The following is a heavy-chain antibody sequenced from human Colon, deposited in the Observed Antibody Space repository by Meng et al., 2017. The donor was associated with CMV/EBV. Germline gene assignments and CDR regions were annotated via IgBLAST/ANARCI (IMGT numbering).Heavy chain of an antibody. J-gene: IGHJ2*01. CDR3: ARMALHWYFDL. Sequence: QVHLQEPRPGLVQPSATLSLTCTVSGDSISGRSYYWGWIRQPPGKGLEWIASIYYTGNDYHNPSLKSRVTISIDTSNNQFSLRLTSVTAADTAVYYCARMALHWYFDLWGRGTLVTVSS. CDR2: IYYTGND. CDR1: GDSISGRSYY. D-gene: IGHD5-24*01. V-gene: IGHV4-39*07.